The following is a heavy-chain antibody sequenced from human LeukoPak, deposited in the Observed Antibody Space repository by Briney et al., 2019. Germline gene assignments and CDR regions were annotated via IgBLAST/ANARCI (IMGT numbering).Heavy chain of an antibody. D-gene: IGHD7-27*01. CDR3: ARDNWGDYYYYGMDV. J-gene: IGHJ6*02. V-gene: IGHV4-31*03. Sequence: SQTLSLTCTVSGGSISSGGYYWSWIRQHPGKGLEWIGYIYYSGSTYYNPSLKSRVTISVDTSKNQFSLKLSSVTAADTAVYYCARDNWGDYYYYGMDVWGQGTTVTVSS. CDR2: IYYSGST. CDR1: GGSISSGGYY.